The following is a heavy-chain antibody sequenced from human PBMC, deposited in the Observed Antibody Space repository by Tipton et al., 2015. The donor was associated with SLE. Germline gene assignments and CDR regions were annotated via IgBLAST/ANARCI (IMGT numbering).Heavy chain of an antibody. Sequence: TLSLTCTVSGGSINSYYWNWIRQPAGKGLEWIGRIDDSGTTKYNPSLQSRVRMPLDTSKNQFSLKLSSVTAADTAVYLCARSAIIDPFDFWGQGTLVTVSS. D-gene: IGHD3-3*01. CDR3: ARSAIIDPFDF. CDR2: IDDSGTT. V-gene: IGHV4-4*07. J-gene: IGHJ4*02. CDR1: GGSINSYY.